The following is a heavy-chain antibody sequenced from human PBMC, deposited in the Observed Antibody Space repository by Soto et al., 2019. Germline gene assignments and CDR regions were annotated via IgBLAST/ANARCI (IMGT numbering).Heavy chain of an antibody. D-gene: IGHD5-18*01. CDR3: ARDESGYSYGFDY. Sequence: QVQLVQSETEVKKPGASVKVSCKASGYTFTHYGITCVRQAPGQGLEWMGWISAYNGNTKYAQSLQGRVTMTTDTSTSTAYMELRSLRSDDTAVYYCARDESGYSYGFDYWGQGTLVTVSS. CDR2: ISAYNGNT. J-gene: IGHJ4*02. CDR1: GYTFTHYG. V-gene: IGHV1-18*01.